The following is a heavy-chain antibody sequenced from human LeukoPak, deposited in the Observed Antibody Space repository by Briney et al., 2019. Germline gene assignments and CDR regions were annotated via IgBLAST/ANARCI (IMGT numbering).Heavy chain of an antibody. CDR2: IYYSGST. J-gene: IGHJ4*02. CDR1: GGSISPYY. Sequence: SETLSLTCTVSGGSISPYYWSWIRQPPGKGLEWIGHIYYSGSTNYNPSLESRVTISLDTPKNQVSLNVSSVTAADTAVYYCARENSSGWYYFDYWGQGTLVTVPS. CDR3: ARENSSGWYYFDY. V-gene: IGHV4-59*01. D-gene: IGHD6-19*01.